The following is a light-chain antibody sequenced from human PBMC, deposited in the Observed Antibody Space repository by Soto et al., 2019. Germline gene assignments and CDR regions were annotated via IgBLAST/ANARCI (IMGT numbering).Light chain of an antibody. Sequence: DIQMTQSPSTLSASVGDRVTITCRASQSISSWLAWYQQKPGKAPKLLIYDVSSLEGGVPPRFSGSGSGTEFTLTIIGLQPDDLATYYCQQYHSYSPTFGQGTKVDIK. CDR1: QSISSW. CDR3: QQYHSYSPT. J-gene: IGKJ1*01. CDR2: DVS. V-gene: IGKV1-5*01.